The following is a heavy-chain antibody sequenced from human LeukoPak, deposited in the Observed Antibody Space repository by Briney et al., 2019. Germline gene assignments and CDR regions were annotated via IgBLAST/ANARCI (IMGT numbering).Heavy chain of an antibody. Sequence: SVKVSFKASGGTFIIYAISWVRQAPGEGLEWMGGIIPIFGTANYAQKFQGRVTITADKSTSTAYMELSSLRSEDTAVYYCARENCSSTSCWFDPWGQGTLVTVSS. CDR2: IIPIFGTA. CDR1: GGTFIIYA. J-gene: IGHJ5*02. V-gene: IGHV1-69*06. CDR3: ARENCSSTSCWFDP. D-gene: IGHD2-2*01.